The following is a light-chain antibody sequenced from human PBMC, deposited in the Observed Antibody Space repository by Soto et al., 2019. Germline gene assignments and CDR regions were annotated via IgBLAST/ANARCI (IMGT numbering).Light chain of an antibody. CDR1: QSVSSN. CDR3: QQYNKWPPT. Sequence: EIVMTQSPATLSVSPGERATLSCRASQSVSSNLAWYQQKPGQAPRLLIYGASTRATGIPDRFSGSGSGTEVTLTISSLQYEDFAIYYCQQYNKWPPTFGQGTKVEIK. V-gene: IGKV3-15*01. J-gene: IGKJ1*01. CDR2: GAS.